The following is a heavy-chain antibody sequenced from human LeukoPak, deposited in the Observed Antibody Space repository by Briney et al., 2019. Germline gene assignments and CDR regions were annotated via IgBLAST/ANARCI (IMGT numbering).Heavy chain of an antibody. Sequence: PSETLSLTCTVFGGSISSSSYYWGWIRQPPGKGLEWIGSIYYSGSTYYNPSLKSRVTISVDTSKNQFSLKLSSVTAADTAVYYCARETLLWFGELFGHDMGNIDYWGQGTLVTVSS. V-gene: IGHV4-39*07. CDR1: GGSISSSSYY. CDR2: IYYSGST. J-gene: IGHJ4*02. CDR3: ARETLLWFGELFGHDMGNIDY. D-gene: IGHD3-10*01.